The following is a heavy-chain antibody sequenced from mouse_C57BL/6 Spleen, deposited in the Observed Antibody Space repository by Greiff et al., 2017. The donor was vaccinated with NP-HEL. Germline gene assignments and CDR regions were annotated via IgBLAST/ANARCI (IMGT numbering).Heavy chain of an antibody. CDR1: GYTFTSYW. J-gene: IGHJ1*03. Sequence: QVQLQQPGAELVRPGSSVKLSCKASGYTFTSYWMHWVKQRPIQGLEWIGNIDPSDSETHYNQKFKDKATLTVDKSSSTAYMQLSSLTSEDSAVYYCATYYSNYGYWYFDVWGTGTTVTVSS. CDR3: ATYYSNYGYWYFDV. V-gene: IGHV1-52*01. D-gene: IGHD2-5*01. CDR2: IDPSDSET.